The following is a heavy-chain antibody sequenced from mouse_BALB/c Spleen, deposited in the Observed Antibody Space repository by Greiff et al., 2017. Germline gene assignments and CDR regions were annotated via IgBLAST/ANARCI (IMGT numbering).Heavy chain of an antibody. CDR1: GFTFSSYG. Sequence: EVKVVESGGDLVKPGGSLKLSCAASGFTFSSYGMSWVRQTPDKRLEWVATISSGGSYTYYPDSVKGRFTISRDNAKNTLYLQMSSLKSEDTAMYYCASQVRRGDYYAMDYWGQGTSVTVSS. V-gene: IGHV5-6*01. J-gene: IGHJ4*01. CDR3: ASQVRRGDYYAMDY. CDR2: ISSGGSYT. D-gene: IGHD2-14*01.